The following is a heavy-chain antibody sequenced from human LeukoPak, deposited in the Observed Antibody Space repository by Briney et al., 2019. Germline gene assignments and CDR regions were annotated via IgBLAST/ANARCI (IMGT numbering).Heavy chain of an antibody. CDR2: ISYDGSNK. Sequence: QTGGSLRLSCAASGFTFSSYGMHWVRQAPGKGLEWVAVISYDGSNKYYADSVKGRFTISRDNSKNTLYLQMNSLRAEDTAVYYCAREPRTGTTTRSRNYYYYMDVWGKGTTVTISS. CDR3: AREPRTGTTTRSRNYYYYMDV. CDR1: GFTFSSYG. V-gene: IGHV3-30*03. J-gene: IGHJ6*03. D-gene: IGHD1-1*01.